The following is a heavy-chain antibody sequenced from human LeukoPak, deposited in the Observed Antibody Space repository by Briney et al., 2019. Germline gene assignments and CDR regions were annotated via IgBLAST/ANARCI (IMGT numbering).Heavy chain of an antibody. D-gene: IGHD4-23*01. Sequence: ETLPLTCTVSGGSISSRSYYWGWIRQPPGKELEWIGSFYYSGETHYNPSLHSRVVMSVDTSNNHFSLKLTSVTAPDTAVYYCARTVGTHRFDYWGQGTLVTVSS. CDR1: GGSISSRSYY. CDR2: FYYSGET. CDR3: ARTVGTHRFDY. J-gene: IGHJ4*02. V-gene: IGHV4-39*02.